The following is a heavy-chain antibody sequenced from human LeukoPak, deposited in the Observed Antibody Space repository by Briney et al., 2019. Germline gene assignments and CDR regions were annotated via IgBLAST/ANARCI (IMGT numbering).Heavy chain of an antibody. Sequence: GRSLRLSCTPSGLSFGDYGMSWVRQAPGKGLEWVSFIQSKTYGEATLYAASVRGRFTISRDDSRSTAYLQMNSLKTEDTAVYYCTASDHLYCSSSSCHFDYWGQGTLVTVAS. J-gene: IGHJ4*02. CDR1: GLSFGDYG. V-gene: IGHV3-49*04. CDR3: TASDHLYCSSSSCHFDY. D-gene: IGHD2-2*01. CDR2: IQSKTYGEAT.